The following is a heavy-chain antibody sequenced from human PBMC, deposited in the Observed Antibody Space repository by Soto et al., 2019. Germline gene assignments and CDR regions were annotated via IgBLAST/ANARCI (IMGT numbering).Heavy chain of an antibody. V-gene: IGHV3-23*01. D-gene: IGHD6-13*01. CDR2: ISGSGGST. Sequence: QSGGSLRLSCAASGFTFSSYAMSWVRQAPGKGLEWVSAISGSGGSTYYADSVKGRFTISRDNSKNTLYLQMNSLRAEDTAVYYCAKDGLSSSWPYYYGMDVWGQGTTVTVSS. CDR1: GFTFSSYA. J-gene: IGHJ6*02. CDR3: AKDGLSSSWPYYYGMDV.